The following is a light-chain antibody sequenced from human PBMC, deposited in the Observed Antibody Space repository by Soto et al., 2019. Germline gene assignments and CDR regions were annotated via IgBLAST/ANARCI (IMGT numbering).Light chain of an antibody. V-gene: IGKV3-15*01. J-gene: IGKJ4*01. CDR3: QQYNNLPLT. Sequence: EIVMTQSPATLSLSPGDIATLSCRASQSVRSHLAWFQQKPGQPPRLLIFGESTRATGVPARFSGSGSGTEFALIISSLQSEDFAVYFCQQYNNLPLTFGGGTKVDIK. CDR2: GES. CDR1: QSVRSH.